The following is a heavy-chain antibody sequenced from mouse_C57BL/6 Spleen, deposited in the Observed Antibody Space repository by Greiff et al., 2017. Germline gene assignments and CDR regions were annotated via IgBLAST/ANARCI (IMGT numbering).Heavy chain of an antibody. V-gene: IGHV1-22*01. J-gene: IGHJ1*03. Sequence: EVKLMESGPELVKPGASVKMSCKASGYTFTDYNMHWVKQSHGKSLEWIGYINPNNGGTSYNQKFKGKATLTVNKSSSTAYMELRSLTSEDSAVYYCARSLFTTAWYFDVWGTGTTVTVSS. CDR2: INPNNGGT. CDR3: ARSLFTTAWYFDV. D-gene: IGHD1-2*01. CDR1: GYTFTDYN.